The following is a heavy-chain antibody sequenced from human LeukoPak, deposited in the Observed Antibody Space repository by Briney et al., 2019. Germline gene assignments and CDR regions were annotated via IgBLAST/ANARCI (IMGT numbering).Heavy chain of an antibody. Sequence: GGSLRLSCAASGFTFNNYWMIWVGQGPGKGVEGVANIKPGGNEKYYVDSVKGRFTISRDNVKNSLYLQMNSLRAEDTAIYYCATFRFLGTWGQGTMVTVSP. J-gene: IGHJ3*01. D-gene: IGHD3-3*01. V-gene: IGHV3-7*03. CDR1: GFTFNNYW. CDR3: ATFRFLGT. CDR2: IKPGGNEK.